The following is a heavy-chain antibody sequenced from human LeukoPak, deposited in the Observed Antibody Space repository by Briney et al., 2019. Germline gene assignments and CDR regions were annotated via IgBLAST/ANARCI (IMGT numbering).Heavy chain of an antibody. CDR2: ISSSGSTI. CDR1: GFTFSDYY. CDR3: ARSPSIVATTRPGVYYYYYYGMDV. J-gene: IGHJ6*02. D-gene: IGHD5-12*01. Sequence: GGSLRLSCAASGFTFSDYYMSWIRQAPGKGLEWVSYISSSGSTIYYADSVKGRFTISRDNAKNSLYLQMNSLRAEDTAVYYCARSPSIVATTRPGVYYYYYYGMDVWGQGTTVTVSS. V-gene: IGHV3-11*01.